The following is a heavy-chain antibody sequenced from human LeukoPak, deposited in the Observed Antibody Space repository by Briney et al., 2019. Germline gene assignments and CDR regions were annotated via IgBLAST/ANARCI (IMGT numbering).Heavy chain of an antibody. Sequence: ASVKVSCKASGYTFTGYYMHWVRQAPGQGLEWMGWINPNSGGTNYAQKFQGRVTMTRDTSISTAYMELSRLRSDDTAVYYCARGRAMVRGVINNWFDPWGQGTLVTVSS. V-gene: IGHV1-2*02. D-gene: IGHD3-10*01. J-gene: IGHJ5*02. CDR2: INPNSGGT. CDR3: ARGRAMVRGVINNWFDP. CDR1: GYTFTGYY.